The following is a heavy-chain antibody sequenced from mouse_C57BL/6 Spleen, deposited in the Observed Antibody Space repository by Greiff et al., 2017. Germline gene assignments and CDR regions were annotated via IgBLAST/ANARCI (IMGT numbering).Heavy chain of an antibody. D-gene: IGHD2-5*01. V-gene: IGHV1-15*01. CDR2: IDPETGGT. Sequence: QVQLQQSGAELVRPGASVTLSCKASGYTFTDYEMHWVKQTPVHGLEWIGAIDPETGGTAYNQKFKGKAILTADKSSSTAYMELRSLTSEDSAVYYSTRSGYSNYYAMDYWGQGTSVTVSS. CDR1: GYTFTDYE. CDR3: TRSGYSNYYAMDY. J-gene: IGHJ4*01.